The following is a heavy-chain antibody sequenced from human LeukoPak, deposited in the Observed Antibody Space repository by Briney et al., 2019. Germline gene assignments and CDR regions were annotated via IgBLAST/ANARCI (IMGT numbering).Heavy chain of an antibody. J-gene: IGHJ6*03. V-gene: IGHV1-69*13. CDR1: GGTFSSYA. Sequence: ASVKVSCKASGGTFSSYAISWVRQAPGQGLEWMEGIIPIFGTANYAQKFQGRVTITADESTSTAYMELSRLRSDDTAVYYCARDHTPPEAYYYMDVWGKGTTVTVSS. CDR2: IIPIFGTA. D-gene: IGHD1-14*01. CDR3: ARDHTPPEAYYYMDV.